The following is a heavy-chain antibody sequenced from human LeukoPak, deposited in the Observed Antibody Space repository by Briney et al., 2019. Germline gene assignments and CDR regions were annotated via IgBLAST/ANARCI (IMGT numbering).Heavy chain of an antibody. Sequence: ASVKVSCKASGYTFTSYGITWVRQAPGQGLEWMGWISAYNGNTNYAQNLKGRVTMTTDTSTGTVYMELRSLRSDDTAVYYCARVGTTGSYYVDYWGQGTLVTVSS. CDR1: GYTFTSYG. CDR3: ARVGTTGSYYVDY. D-gene: IGHD1-26*01. CDR2: ISAYNGNT. J-gene: IGHJ4*02. V-gene: IGHV1-18*01.